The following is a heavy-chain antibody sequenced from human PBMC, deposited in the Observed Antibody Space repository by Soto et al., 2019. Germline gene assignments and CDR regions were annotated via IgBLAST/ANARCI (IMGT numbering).Heavy chain of an antibody. J-gene: IGHJ2*01. Sequence: GGSLRLSCAASGFTFSSYDMDWVRQATGKGLEWVSAIGTAGDTYYPGSVKGRFTISRENAKNSLYLQVNSLRAGDTAVYYCARSGYGDYGDWYFDLWGRGTLVTVSS. V-gene: IGHV3-13*01. CDR3: ARSGYGDYGDWYFDL. CDR2: IGTAGDT. D-gene: IGHD4-17*01. CDR1: GFTFSSYD.